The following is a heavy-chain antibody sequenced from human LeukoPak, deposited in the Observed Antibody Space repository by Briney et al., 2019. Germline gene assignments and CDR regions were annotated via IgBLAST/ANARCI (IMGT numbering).Heavy chain of an antibody. J-gene: IGHJ4*02. D-gene: IGHD6-13*01. V-gene: IGHV4-30-4*01. CDR2: IYYSGST. CDR1: GGSISSYY. CDR3: ARADIAAAGTEIDY. Sequence: SETLSLTCTVSGGSISSYYWSWIRQPPGKGLEWTGYIYYSGSTYYNPSLKSRVTISVDTSKNQFSLKLSSVTAADAAVYYCARADIAAAGTEIDYWGQGTLVTVSS.